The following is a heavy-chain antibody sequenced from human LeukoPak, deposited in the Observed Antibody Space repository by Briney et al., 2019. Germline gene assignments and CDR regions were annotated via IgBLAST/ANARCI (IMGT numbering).Heavy chain of an antibody. J-gene: IGHJ4*02. V-gene: IGHV3-30*02. CDR3: GCAGGAFDS. Sequence: GGSLRLSCAASGFTLSNYAMNWVRQAPGKGLEWVAFIRDDGKIRYYADSVKGRFTIPRDNSKNTLYLQMNSLRAEDTAVYYCGCAGGAFDSWGQGTLVTVSS. D-gene: IGHD3-16*01. CDR1: GFTLSNYA. CDR2: IRDDGKIR.